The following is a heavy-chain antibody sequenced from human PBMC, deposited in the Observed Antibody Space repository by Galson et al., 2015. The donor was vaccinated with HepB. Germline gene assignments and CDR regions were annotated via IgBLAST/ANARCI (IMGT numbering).Heavy chain of an antibody. J-gene: IGHJ4*02. V-gene: IGHV3-53*01. CDR1: GFSSSANH. CDR2: ITGGGST. D-gene: IGHD3-22*01. Sequence: PLRISCAASGFSSSANHGSWGRRGPGKGVEWVSIITGGGSTYYADSVKGRFTLSRDISSNTLHLQMNNLRAEDTAIYYCAKSYYYDVSGHYPFDNWGQGTLVTVSS. CDR3: AKSYYYDVSGHYPFDN.